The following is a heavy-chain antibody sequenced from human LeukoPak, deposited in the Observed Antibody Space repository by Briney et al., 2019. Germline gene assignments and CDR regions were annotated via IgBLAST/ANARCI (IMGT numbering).Heavy chain of an antibody. V-gene: IGHV3-23*01. CDR2: ISGSGDNT. CDR1: GFTFTTYA. Sequence: GGSLRLSCAASGFTFTTYAMSWVRQAPGKGLEWVSAISGSGDNTYYADSVKGRFTISRDNSKNTLYLQMNSPRAEDTAVYYCAKRFAYGGVDYWGQGTLVTVSS. J-gene: IGHJ4*02. D-gene: IGHD4-23*01. CDR3: AKRFAYGGVDY.